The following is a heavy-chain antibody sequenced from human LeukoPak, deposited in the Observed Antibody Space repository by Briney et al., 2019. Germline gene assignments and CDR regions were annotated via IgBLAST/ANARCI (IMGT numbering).Heavy chain of an antibody. D-gene: IGHD2-2*01. CDR2: IKQDGSEK. V-gene: IGHV3-7*01. CDR1: GFTFSSYW. CDR3: ARDLFGSYQLPH. Sequence: GGSLRLSRAASGFTFSSYWMSWVRQAPGKGLEWVANIKQDGSEKYYVDSVKGRFTISRDNAKNPLYLQMNSLRAEDTAVYYCARDLFGSYQLPHWGQGTLVTVSS. J-gene: IGHJ4*02.